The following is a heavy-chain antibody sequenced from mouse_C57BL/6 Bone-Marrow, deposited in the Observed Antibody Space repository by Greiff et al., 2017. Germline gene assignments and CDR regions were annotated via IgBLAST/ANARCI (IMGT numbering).Heavy chain of an antibody. V-gene: IGHV2-9-1*01. CDR2: IRTGGGT. CDR3: ARNYYGLDY. J-gene: IGHJ2*01. Sequence: QVQLKQSGPGLVAPSQCLSITCTVSGFTFTDYAISWFRQPPGKSLEWLGEIRTGGGTNYNSALKSRLSISKDNSKSQVFLKMNSLQTDDTARYYCARNYYGLDYWGQGTTLTVSS. CDR1: GFTFTDYA. D-gene: IGHD1-1*01.